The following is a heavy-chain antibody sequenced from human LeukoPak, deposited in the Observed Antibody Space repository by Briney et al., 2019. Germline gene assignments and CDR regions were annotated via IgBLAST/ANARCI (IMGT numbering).Heavy chain of an antibody. Sequence: PSETLSLTCTVSGGSISSGSYYWRWIRQPAGKGLEWIGRIYTSGSTNYNPSLKSRVTISVDTSKNQFSLKLSSVTAADTAVYYCARDSPRDYYYMDVWGKGTTVTISS. J-gene: IGHJ6*03. CDR2: IYTSGST. D-gene: IGHD3-10*01. CDR1: GGSISSGSYY. V-gene: IGHV4-61*02. CDR3: ARDSPRDYYYMDV.